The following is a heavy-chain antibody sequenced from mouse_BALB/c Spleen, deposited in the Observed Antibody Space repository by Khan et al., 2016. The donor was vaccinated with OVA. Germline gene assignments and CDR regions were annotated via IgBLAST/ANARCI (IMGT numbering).Heavy chain of an antibody. CDR3: GRGSCGSRGAWVAY. D-gene: IGHD1-1*01. CDR2: INPNNGHT. V-gene: IGHV1-18*01. J-gene: IGHJ3*01. Sequence: EVQLQQSGPELVKPGTSVKISCKASGYTFTDYNMDWVKQSHGKSLEWIGDINPNNGHTIYHQKFKGKATLTVDKSSSTAYMDPRSLTYEDTAVXYCGRGSCGSRGAWVAYWGQGTLVTGAA. CDR1: GYTFTDYN.